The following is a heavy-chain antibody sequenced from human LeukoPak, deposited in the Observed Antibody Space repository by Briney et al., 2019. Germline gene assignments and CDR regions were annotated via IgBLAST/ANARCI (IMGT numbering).Heavy chain of an antibody. CDR1: GFTFSSYA. J-gene: IGHJ4*02. V-gene: IGHV3-66*04. D-gene: IGHD3-9*01. Sequence: GGSLRLSCAASGFTFSSYAMSWVRQAPGKGLEWVAIIYSGGGTYYADSVKGRFTISRENSKNTLWLQMNSLRAEDTAVYYCARLHYDVLTGPFDYWGQGTLVTVSS. CDR3: ARLHYDVLTGPFDY. CDR2: IYSGGGT.